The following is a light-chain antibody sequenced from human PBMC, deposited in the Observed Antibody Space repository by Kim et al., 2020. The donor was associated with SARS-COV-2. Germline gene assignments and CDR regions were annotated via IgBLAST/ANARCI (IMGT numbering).Light chain of an antibody. V-gene: IGLV1-51*01. CDR3: GAWDNSVSAVL. J-gene: IGLJ2*01. CDR1: TSNIGKNF. Sequence: GEKVTLSCSGSTSNIGKNFVSWYRQVPGTAPKVLIYDNLKRPSGIPVRFSGSKSGTSATLDITGLQTGDEADYYCGAWDNSVSAVLFGGGTKVTVL. CDR2: DNL.